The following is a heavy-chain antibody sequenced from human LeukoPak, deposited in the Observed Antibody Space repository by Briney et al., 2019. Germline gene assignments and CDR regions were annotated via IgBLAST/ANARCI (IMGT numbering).Heavy chain of an antibody. CDR2: IYYSGST. CDR1: GGSFSGYY. CDR3: ARIYGSGSLD. V-gene: IGHV4-59*01. Sequence: PSETLSLTCAVYGGSFSGYYWSWIRQPPGKGLEWIGYIYYSGSTNYNPSLKSRVTISVDTSKNQFSLKLSSVTAADTAVYYCARIYGSGSLDWGQGTLVTVSS. D-gene: IGHD3-10*01. J-gene: IGHJ4*02.